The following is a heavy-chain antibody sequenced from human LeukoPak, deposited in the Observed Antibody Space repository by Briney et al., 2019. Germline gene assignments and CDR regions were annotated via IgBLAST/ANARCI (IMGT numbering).Heavy chain of an antibody. CDR2: IFHSGSS. CDR1: GDSISSGGYS. Sequence: SETLSLTCTVSGDSISSGGYSWSWIRQPSGKGLEWIGYIFHSGSSYYNPSLRSRVTISVDRSRNQFSLRLTSVTAADTAVYYCARELWFVNAPGSWLDPWGQGTLVTVSS. J-gene: IGHJ5*02. D-gene: IGHD3-10*01. CDR3: ARELWFVNAPGSWLDP. V-gene: IGHV4-30-2*01.